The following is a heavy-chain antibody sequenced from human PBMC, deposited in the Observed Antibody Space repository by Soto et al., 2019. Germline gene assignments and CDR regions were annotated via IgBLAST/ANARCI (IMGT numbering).Heavy chain of an antibody. CDR2: INSDGSST. D-gene: IGHD7-27*01. J-gene: IGHJ4*02. Sequence: GGSLRLSCAASGFTFSSYWMHWVRQAPGKWLVWVSRINSDGSSTSYADSVKGRFTISRDNAKNTLYLQMNSLRAEDTAVYYCALGLAGDLGYFDYWGQGTLVTVSS. V-gene: IGHV3-74*01. CDR3: ALGLAGDLGYFDY. CDR1: GFTFSSYW.